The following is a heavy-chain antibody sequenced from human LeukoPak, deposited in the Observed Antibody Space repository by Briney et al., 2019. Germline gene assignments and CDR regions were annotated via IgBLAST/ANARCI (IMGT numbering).Heavy chain of an antibody. V-gene: IGHV4-34*01. Sequence: PSETLSLTCAVYGGSLSGYYWSWIRQPPEKGLEWMGEINHSGITNYNPSLKSRVTMSTDTSKNQFSLRLSSVTAADTAVYYCARQHHGSGTIDHWGQGTLVIVSS. CDR2: INHSGIT. CDR1: GGSLSGYY. CDR3: ARQHHGSGTIDH. J-gene: IGHJ4*02. D-gene: IGHD3-10*01.